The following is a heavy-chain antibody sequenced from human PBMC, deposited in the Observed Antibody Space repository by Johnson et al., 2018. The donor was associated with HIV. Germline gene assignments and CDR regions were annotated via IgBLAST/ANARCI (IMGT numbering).Heavy chain of an antibody. V-gene: IGHV3-30*18. D-gene: IGHD1-1*01. Sequence: QVQLVESGGGVVQPGGSLRLSCAASGFTFSNYGMHWVRQAPGKGLEWVAVISYDGSNKYYGDSVKGRFTISRDNSKNTLYLQMNSLRAEDTAVYYCAKDLMYNWNDVGAFDIWGQGTMVTVSS. CDR2: ISYDGSNK. CDR1: GFTFSNYG. J-gene: IGHJ3*02. CDR3: AKDLMYNWNDVGAFDI.